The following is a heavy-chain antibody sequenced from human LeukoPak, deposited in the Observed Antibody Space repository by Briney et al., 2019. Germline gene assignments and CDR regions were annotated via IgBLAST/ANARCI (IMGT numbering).Heavy chain of an antibody. CDR1: GFPFSTYA. V-gene: IGHV3-30-3*01. CDR2: ISYDGNNK. Sequence: GGSLRLSCAGSGFPFSTYAFHWVRQAPGKGLEWVAIISYDGNNKSYVDSMKGRITISRDNSKNTLYLQMNSLRTDDTAVYYCARVETGTYYGAMDVWGQGTTVTVSS. D-gene: IGHD3-10*01. CDR3: ARVETGTYYGAMDV. J-gene: IGHJ6*02.